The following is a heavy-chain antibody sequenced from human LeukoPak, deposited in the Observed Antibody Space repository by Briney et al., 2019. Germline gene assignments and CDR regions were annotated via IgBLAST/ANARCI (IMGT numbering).Heavy chain of an antibody. V-gene: IGHV4-59*01. CDR2: IYYSGST. CDR1: GGSISSYY. CDR3: ARSSWARDAFDI. Sequence: SETQSLTCTVSGGSISSYYWSWIRQPPGKGLEWIGYIYYSGSTNYNPSLKSRVTISVDTSKNQFSLKLSSVTAADTAVYYCARSSWARDAFDIWGQGTMVTVSS. J-gene: IGHJ3*02.